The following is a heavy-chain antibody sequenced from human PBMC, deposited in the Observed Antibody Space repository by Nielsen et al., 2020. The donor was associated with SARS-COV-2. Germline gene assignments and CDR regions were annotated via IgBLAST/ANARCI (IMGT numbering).Heavy chain of an antibody. Sequence: ASVKVSCKASGGTFSSYGISWVRQAPGQGLEWMGWISAYNGNTTYAQKLQGRVNMTTDTSTSTAYMELRSLRSDDTAVYYCARDNPYYDFWSGEDYYYGMDVWGQGTTVTVSS. J-gene: IGHJ6*02. D-gene: IGHD3-3*01. CDR3: ARDNPYYDFWSGEDYYYGMDV. CDR1: GGTFSSYG. V-gene: IGHV1-18*01. CDR2: ISAYNGNT.